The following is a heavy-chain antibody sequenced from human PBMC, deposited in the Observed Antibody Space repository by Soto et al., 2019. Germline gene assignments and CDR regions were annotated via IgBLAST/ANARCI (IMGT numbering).Heavy chain of an antibody. CDR3: ARERDILTGYYKGYFQH. CDR2: TSAYNGNT. J-gene: IGHJ1*01. D-gene: IGHD3-9*01. CDR1: GYTFTSYG. V-gene: IGHV1-18*01. Sequence: ASVKVSCKASGYTFTSYGISWVRQAPGQGLEWMGWTSAYNGNTNYAQKLQGRVTMTTDTSTSTAYMELRSLRSDDTAVYYCARERDILTGYYKGYFQHWGQGTLVTVSS.